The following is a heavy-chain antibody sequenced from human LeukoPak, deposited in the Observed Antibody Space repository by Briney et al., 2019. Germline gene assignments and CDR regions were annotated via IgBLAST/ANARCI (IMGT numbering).Heavy chain of an antibody. CDR2: ISAYNGNT. Sequence: GASVKVSCKASGYTFASYGISWVRQAPGQGLEWMGWISAYNGNTNYAQKLQGRVTMTTDTSTSTAYMELRSLRSDDTAVYYCARCHDYDYVWGSYRHNFDYWGQGTLVTVSS. V-gene: IGHV1-18*01. J-gene: IGHJ4*02. CDR3: ARCHDYDYVWGSYRHNFDY. D-gene: IGHD3-16*02. CDR1: GYTFASYG.